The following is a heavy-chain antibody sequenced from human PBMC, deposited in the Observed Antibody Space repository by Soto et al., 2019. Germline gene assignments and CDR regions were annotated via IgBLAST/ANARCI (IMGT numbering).Heavy chain of an antibody. V-gene: IGHV3-15*01. J-gene: IGHJ4*02. CDR2: IKSKTDGGTA. CDR3: TTDRGHMYDFDY. Sequence: EVQLVESGGGLVKPGGSLRLSCAASGFTFGNAWMNWVRQTPGKGLEWVGRIKSKTDGGTADYAAHVKGRFTISRHDSKNALYLQMNSLKTEDTAVYYCTTDRGHMYDFDYWGKGTLFPVSS. CDR1: GFTFGNAW. D-gene: IGHD5-18*01.